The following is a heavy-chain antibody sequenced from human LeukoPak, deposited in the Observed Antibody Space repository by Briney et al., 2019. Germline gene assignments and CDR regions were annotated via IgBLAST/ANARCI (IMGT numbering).Heavy chain of an antibody. CDR2: IYPGDSDT. CDR1: GYSFTSYW. V-gene: IGHV5-51*01. CDR3: ARLGRGGTMIVVENWFDP. D-gene: IGHD3-22*01. Sequence: PGESLKISCKGSGYSFTSYWIGWVRQMPGKGLEWMGIIYPGDSDTRYSPSFQGQVTISADKSISTAYLQWSSLKASDTAMYYCARLGRGGTMIVVENWFDPWGQGTLVTVSS. J-gene: IGHJ5*02.